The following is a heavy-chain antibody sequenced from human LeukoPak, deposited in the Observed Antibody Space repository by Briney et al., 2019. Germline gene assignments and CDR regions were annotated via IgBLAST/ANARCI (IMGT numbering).Heavy chain of an antibody. D-gene: IGHD5-12*01. J-gene: IGHJ5*02. Sequence: GGSLRLSCGASGSTFSSYAMSWVRQAPGRGPEWVSAISGSGDKTYYADSVRGRFTISRDNSKNTLYLQMNNLRTEDTAVYYCARDRGSRDISWFDPWGQGTLVTVSS. CDR2: ISGSGDKT. V-gene: IGHV3-23*01. CDR1: GSTFSSYA. CDR3: ARDRGSRDISWFDP.